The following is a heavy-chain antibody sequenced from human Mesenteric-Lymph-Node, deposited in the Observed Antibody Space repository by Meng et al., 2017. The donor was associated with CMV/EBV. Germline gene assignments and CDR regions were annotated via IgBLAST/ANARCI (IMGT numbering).Heavy chain of an antibody. CDR3: AKGRYYDFWSGSGYFDY. V-gene: IGHV3-23*01. CDR1: GFTFSSYS. Sequence: GESLKISCAASGFTFSSYSMNWVRQAPGKGLEWVSAISGSGGSTYYADSVKGRFTISRDNSKNTLYLQMNSLRAEDTAVYYCAKGRYYDFWSGSGYFDYWGQGTLVTVSS. D-gene: IGHD3-3*01. CDR2: ISGSGGST. J-gene: IGHJ4*02.